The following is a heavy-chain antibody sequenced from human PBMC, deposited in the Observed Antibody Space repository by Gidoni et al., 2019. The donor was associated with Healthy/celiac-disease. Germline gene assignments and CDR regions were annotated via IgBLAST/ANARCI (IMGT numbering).Heavy chain of an antibody. CDR1: GFTFDDYA. J-gene: IGHJ4*02. D-gene: IGHD1-26*01. CDR2: ISGDGGIT. CDR3: AKDIAQWELNRYYFDY. V-gene: IGHV3-43*02. Sequence: EVQLVESGGGVVQPGGSLRLSCAASGFTFDDYAMHWVRQAPGKGLECVSLISGDGGITYYADSVKGRFTISRDNSKNSLYLQMNSLRTEDTALYYCAKDIAQWELNRYYFDYWGQGTLVTVSS.